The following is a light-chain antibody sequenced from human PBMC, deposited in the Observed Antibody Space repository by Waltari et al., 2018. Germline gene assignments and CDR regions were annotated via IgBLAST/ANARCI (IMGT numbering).Light chain of an antibody. CDR2: EVS. J-gene: IGLJ3*02. V-gene: IGLV2-23*02. CDR3: CSYAGSRDFWV. Sequence: QTDLTQPASVSGSPGQSITISCTGTSSDVGGYDLVSWYQQHPGKAPKLIIYEVSERPSGLSNRFSGAKSVNTASLTISGLQAEDEAAYYCCSYAGSRDFWVFGGGTKLTVL. CDR1: SSDVGGYDL.